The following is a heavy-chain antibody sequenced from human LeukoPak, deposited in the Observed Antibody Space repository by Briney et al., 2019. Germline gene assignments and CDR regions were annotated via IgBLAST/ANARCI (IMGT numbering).Heavy chain of an antibody. CDR3: ARGGWSAFDI. CDR2: IYYSGTT. Sequence: SETLSLTCTVSGGSISSYYWSWIRQPPGKGLEWIGYIYYSGTTNYNPYLKSRVTISVDTSKNQFSMKLRSVTAADTAVHYCARGGWSAFDIWGQGTMVTVSS. D-gene: IGHD3-10*01. CDR1: GGSISSYY. J-gene: IGHJ3*02. V-gene: IGHV4-59*01.